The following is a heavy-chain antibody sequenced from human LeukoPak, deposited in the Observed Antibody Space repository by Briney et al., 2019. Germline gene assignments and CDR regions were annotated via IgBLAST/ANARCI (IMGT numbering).Heavy chain of an antibody. D-gene: IGHD6-19*01. CDR2: INQDGSVK. CDR1: GFTFSSYW. J-gene: IGHJ6*02. Sequence: GGSLRLSCSASGFTFSSYWMSWVRQAPGKGLEWVANINQDGSVKYHVDSVKGRFTISRDNARNSLYLQMDSLRAEDTALYYCAKDILRYTSGKTMDVWGQGTTVTVSS. CDR3: AKDILRYTSGKTMDV. V-gene: IGHV3-7*03.